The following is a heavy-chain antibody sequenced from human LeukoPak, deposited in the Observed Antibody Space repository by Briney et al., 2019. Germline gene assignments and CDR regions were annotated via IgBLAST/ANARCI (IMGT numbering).Heavy chain of an antibody. CDR3: ARDPSVWGSYRHDY. J-gene: IGHJ4*02. V-gene: IGHV3-21*01. CDR2: ISSSSSYI. CDR1: GFTFSSYS. D-gene: IGHD3-16*02. Sequence: GGSLRLSCAASGFTFSSYSMNRVRQAPGKGLEWVSSISSSSSYIYYADSVKGRFTISRDDAKNSLYLQMNSLRAEDTAVYYCARDPSVWGSYRHDYWGQGTLVTVSS.